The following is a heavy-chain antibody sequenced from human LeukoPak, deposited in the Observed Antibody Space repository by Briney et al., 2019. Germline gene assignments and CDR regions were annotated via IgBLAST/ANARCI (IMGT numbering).Heavy chain of an antibody. J-gene: IGHJ3*02. CDR1: GDSVSSGSYY. D-gene: IGHD1-26*01. CDR3: ASEVGATVRFAFDI. Sequence: SQTLSLTCTVSGDSVSSGSYYWSWIRQPAGEGLEWIGRIYSSGRTHYSPSLKSRVTISVDTSRNQFSLRLSSVTAADTAVYYCASEVGATVRFAFDIWGQGTMVTVSS. V-gene: IGHV4-61*02. CDR2: IYSSGRT.